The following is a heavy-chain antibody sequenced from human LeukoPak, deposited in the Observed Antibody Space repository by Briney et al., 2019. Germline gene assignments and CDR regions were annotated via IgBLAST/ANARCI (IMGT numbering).Heavy chain of an antibody. CDR2: ISSGGSTI. Sequence: GGSLRLSCAASGFTFSDYYMSWIRQAPGKGLEWVSYISSGGSTIYYADSVKGRFTLSRDNAKNSLYLQMNSLRAEDTAVYYCARGHTAVTRHFDFWGQGTLVTVSS. J-gene: IGHJ4*02. D-gene: IGHD4-17*01. V-gene: IGHV3-11*01. CDR1: GFTFSDYY. CDR3: ARGHTAVTRHFDF.